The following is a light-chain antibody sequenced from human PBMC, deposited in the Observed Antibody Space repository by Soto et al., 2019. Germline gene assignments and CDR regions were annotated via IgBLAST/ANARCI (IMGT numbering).Light chain of an antibody. J-gene: IGLJ3*02. CDR1: SSNIGACYA. V-gene: IGLV1-40*01. CDR2: GNS. Sequence: QSVLTQPPSVSGAPGQRVTISCTGSSSNIGACYAVHWHQQLPGTAPKLLINGNSNRPSGVPDRFSGSKSGTSASLAITGLQAEDEADYYCQSYDSSLSGSVFGGGTKLTVL. CDR3: QSYDSSLSGSV.